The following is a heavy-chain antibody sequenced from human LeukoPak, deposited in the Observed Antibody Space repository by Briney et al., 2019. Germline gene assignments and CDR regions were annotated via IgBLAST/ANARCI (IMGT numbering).Heavy chain of an antibody. CDR3: AGLDNYLFDP. D-gene: IGHD1-20*01. J-gene: IGHJ5*02. V-gene: IGHV4-59*01. CDR1: GGSISSSY. CDR2: IYYSGST. Sequence: SETLSLTGTVSGGSISSSYWSWIRQPPGKGLEWIGYIYYSGSTNYNPSLKSRVTISVDTSKNQFSLKLSSVTAADTAVYYCAGLDNYLFDPWGQGTLVTVSS.